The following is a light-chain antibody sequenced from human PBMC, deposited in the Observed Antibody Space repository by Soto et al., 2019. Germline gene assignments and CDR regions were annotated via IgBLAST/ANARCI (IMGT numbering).Light chain of an antibody. CDR2: GAS. CDR3: QQYNIWPLS. CDR1: QSVRTN. Sequence: EIVMTQSPATLSVSPGEGATLSCRASQSVRTNLAWYQQKPGQAPRLLIYGASTRATGIPARFSGSGSGTVFTLTISSLQSEDFAVYYCQQYNIWPLSFGPGTKVDIK. J-gene: IGKJ3*01. V-gene: IGKV3-15*01.